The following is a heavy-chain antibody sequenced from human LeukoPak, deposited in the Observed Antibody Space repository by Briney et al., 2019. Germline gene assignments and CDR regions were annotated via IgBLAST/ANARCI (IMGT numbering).Heavy chain of an antibody. J-gene: IGHJ6*02. CDR1: GGTFSSYA. V-gene: IGHV1-69*13. CDR2: IIPIFGTA. CDR3: AREGQAVAGTGFYYYYGMDV. D-gene: IGHD6-19*01. Sequence: SVKVSCKASGGTFSSYAISWVRQAPGQGLEWMGGIIPIFGTANYAQKFQGRVTITADESTSTAYMELSSLRSEVTAVYYCAREGQAVAGTGFYYYYGMDVWGQGTTVTVSS.